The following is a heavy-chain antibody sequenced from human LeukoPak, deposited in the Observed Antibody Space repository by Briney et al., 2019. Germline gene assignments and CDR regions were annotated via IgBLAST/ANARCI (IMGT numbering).Heavy chain of an antibody. Sequence: EASVKVSCKASGYTFTSYDINWVRQATGQGLEWMGWMNPNSGNTGSAQKFQGRVTITRNTSISTAYMELSSLRSEDTAVYYCARGSDYYYYMDVWGKGTTVTVSS. J-gene: IGHJ6*03. CDR3: ARGSDYYYYMDV. V-gene: IGHV1-8*03. CDR2: MNPNSGNT. CDR1: GYTFTSYD.